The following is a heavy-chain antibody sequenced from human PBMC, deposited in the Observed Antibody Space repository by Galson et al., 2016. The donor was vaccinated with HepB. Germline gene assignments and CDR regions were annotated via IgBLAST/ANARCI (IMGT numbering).Heavy chain of an antibody. J-gene: IGHJ4*02. CDR3: ARAYGYSSGLGY. Sequence: SETLSLTCAVSGGSISSSNWWTWVRQPPGKGLEWIGKIYHSGRSNYNPSHKSRVTISVDKSKNQFSLRLTSVTAADTAVYYCARAYGYSSGLGYWGQGTLVTVSS. V-gene: IGHV4-4*02. D-gene: IGHD6-25*01. CDR2: IYHSGRS. CDR1: GGSISSSNW.